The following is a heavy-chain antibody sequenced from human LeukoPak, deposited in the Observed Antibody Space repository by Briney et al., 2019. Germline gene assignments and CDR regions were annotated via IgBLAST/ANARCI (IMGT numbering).Heavy chain of an antibody. CDR3: ARDTYYYGSGGYYYYYYMDV. CDR2: INPNSGGT. Sequence: ASVKVSCKASGYTFTGYYMHWVRQAPGQGLEWMGWINPNSGGTNYAQKFQGRVTMTRDTSISTAYMELSRLRSDDTAVYYCARDTYYYGSGGYYYYYYMDVWGKGTTVTVSS. V-gene: IGHV1-2*02. CDR1: GYTFTGYY. J-gene: IGHJ6*03. D-gene: IGHD3-10*01.